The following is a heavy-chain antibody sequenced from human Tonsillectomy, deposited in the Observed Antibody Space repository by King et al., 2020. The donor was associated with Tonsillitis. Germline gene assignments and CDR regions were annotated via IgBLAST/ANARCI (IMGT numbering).Heavy chain of an antibody. D-gene: IGHD3-10*01. J-gene: IGHJ6*03. V-gene: IGHV1-69*06. CDR2: IIPIFGTV. CDR1: GGTFSRYA. CDR3: AREGGFGELSAYYYYYMDV. Sequence: VQLVQSGAEVKKPGSSVKVSCKTSGGTFSRYAISWVRRAPGQGLEWMGWIIPIFGTVNYAQKFQDRVTITADKSTSTVYMELSSLRSGDTAVYYCAREGGFGELSAYYYYYMDVWGKGTTVTVSS.